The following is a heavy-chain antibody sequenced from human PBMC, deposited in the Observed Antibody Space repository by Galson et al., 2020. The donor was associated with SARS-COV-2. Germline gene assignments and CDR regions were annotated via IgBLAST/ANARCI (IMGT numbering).Heavy chain of an antibody. J-gene: IGHJ6*03. CDR2: IGTAGDT. Sequence: GESLKISCAASGFTFSSYDMHWVRQATGKGLEWVSAIGTAGDTYYPGSVKGRFTISRENAKNSLYLQMNSLRAGDTAVYYCARGKTGVVPAAIRSYYYYYMDVWGKGTTVTVSS. CDR3: ARGKTGVVPAAIRSYYYYYMDV. V-gene: IGHV3-13*01. CDR1: GFTFSSYD. D-gene: IGHD2-2*02.